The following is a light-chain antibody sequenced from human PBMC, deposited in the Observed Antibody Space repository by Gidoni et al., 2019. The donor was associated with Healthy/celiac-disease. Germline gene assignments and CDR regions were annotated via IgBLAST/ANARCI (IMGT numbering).Light chain of an antibody. J-gene: IGKJ3*01. CDR2: NES. Sequence: DIQMTQSPSTLSAYVGDRVTITCRASQIISSWLAWYQQKPGKSPKLLIYNESSLESGVPSRFSGSGSGTEFTLTISSLQPDDFATYYCQHSNSYWRFTFGPGTKVDIK. CDR1: QIISSW. V-gene: IGKV1-5*03. CDR3: QHSNSYWRFT.